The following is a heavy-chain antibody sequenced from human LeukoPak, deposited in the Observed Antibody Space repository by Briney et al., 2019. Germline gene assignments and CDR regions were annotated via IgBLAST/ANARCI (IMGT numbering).Heavy chain of an antibody. Sequence: SETLSLTCTVSGGSISSGGYYWSWIRQPPGKGLEWIGYISYSGSTYYNPSLKSRVTISVDTSKNQFSLKLSSVTAADTAVFYCARDLAAAGEQTWGQGTLVTVSS. CDR2: ISYSGST. CDR1: GGSISSGGYY. J-gene: IGHJ5*02. CDR3: ARDLAAAGEQT. D-gene: IGHD6-13*01. V-gene: IGHV4-30-4*08.